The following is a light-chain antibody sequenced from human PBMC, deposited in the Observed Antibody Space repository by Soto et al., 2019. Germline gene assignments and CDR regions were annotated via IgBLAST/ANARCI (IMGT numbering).Light chain of an antibody. CDR2: EVS. CDR3: LSKTSTSSYV. Sequence: QSALTQPASVSGSPGQSIAISCTGTTGDVGGYNYVSWYQQHPGKVPKLLIHEVSNRPSGVSNRFSGSKSGNTASLTISGLQAEDEADYYCLSKTSTSSYVFXTGTKVTVL. CDR1: TGDVGGYNY. V-gene: IGLV2-14*01. J-gene: IGLJ1*01.